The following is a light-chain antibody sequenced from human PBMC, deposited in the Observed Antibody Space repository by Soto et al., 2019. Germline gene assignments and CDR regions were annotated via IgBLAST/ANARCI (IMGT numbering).Light chain of an antibody. V-gene: IGLV2-14*04. CDR2: DVS. J-gene: IGLJ2*01. CDR3: SSYTSSSAVV. CDR1: SSDVGGYNY. Sequence: VAGSPGQSITISCTGTSSDVGGYNYVFWYQQHPGKAPKLMIYDVSNRPSGVSNRFSGSKSGNTASLTISGLQAEDEADYYCSSYTSSSAVVFGGGTQLTVL.